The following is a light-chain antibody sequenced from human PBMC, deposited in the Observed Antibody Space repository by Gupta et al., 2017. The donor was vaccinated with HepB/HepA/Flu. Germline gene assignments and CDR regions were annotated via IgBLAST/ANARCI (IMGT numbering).Light chain of an antibody. J-gene: IGLJ2*01. CDR1: SSNIGTYN. CDR3: AAWDDSLWGL. V-gene: IGLV1-47*01. Sequence: QSVLTQPPSASGTPGQRVTIACSGSSSNIGTYNVYWYQQVPGTAPKLLIYRNNQRPSGVPDPFSGSKSGTSASLAISGLRSEDEADYYCAAWDDSLWGLFGGGTKLTVL. CDR2: RNN.